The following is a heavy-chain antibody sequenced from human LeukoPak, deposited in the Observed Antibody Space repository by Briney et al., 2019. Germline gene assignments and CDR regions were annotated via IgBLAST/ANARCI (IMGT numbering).Heavy chain of an antibody. Sequence: NPSETLSLTCTVSGGSISSSRYYWGWIRQPPGKGLEWIGSIYYSGSTYYNPSLKSRVTISVDTSKNEFSLKLSSVTAADTAVYYCAKHSLCLTYYDFWSGYYSPCYMDVWGKGTTGTVSS. J-gene: IGHJ6*03. CDR2: IYYSGST. V-gene: IGHV4-39*01. CDR1: GGSISSSRYY. D-gene: IGHD3-3*01. CDR3: AKHSLCLTYYDFWSGYYSPCYMDV.